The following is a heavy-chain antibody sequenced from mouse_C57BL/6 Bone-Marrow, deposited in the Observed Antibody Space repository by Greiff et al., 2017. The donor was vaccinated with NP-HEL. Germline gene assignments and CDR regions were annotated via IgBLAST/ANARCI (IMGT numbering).Heavy chain of an antibody. J-gene: IGHJ2*01. CDR2: IYPRSGNT. Sequence: VQVVESGAELARPGASVKLSCKASGYTFTSYGISWVKQRTGQGLEWIGEIYPRSGNTYYNEKFKGKATLTADKSSSTAYMELRSLTSEDSAVYFCARGPYYYGSSPYYWGQGTTLTVSS. CDR1: GYTFTSYG. D-gene: IGHD1-1*01. CDR3: ARGPYYYGSSPYY. V-gene: IGHV1-81*01.